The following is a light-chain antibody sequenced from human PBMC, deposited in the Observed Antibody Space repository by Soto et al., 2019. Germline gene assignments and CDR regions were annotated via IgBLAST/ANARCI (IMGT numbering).Light chain of an antibody. CDR1: SSDVGAYNY. Sequence: QSALTQPASVSGSPGQSITISCSGTSSDVGAYNYVAWYQQHPGKAPKLMVYEVIKRPSGVDDRFSGSKSGNTASLTISGLQAEDEADYYCSSYTTSSIWVFGGGIKLTVL. V-gene: IGLV2-14*01. CDR3: SSYTTSSIWV. J-gene: IGLJ3*02. CDR2: EVI.